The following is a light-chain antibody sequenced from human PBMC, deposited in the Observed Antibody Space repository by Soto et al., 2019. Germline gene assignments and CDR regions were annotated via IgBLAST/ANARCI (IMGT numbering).Light chain of an antibody. CDR3: QNYFSTPRT. Sequence: DIQMTQSPSSLSASLGDRVTITCRASQAISNYLSWYQQKPGKVPKLLIYAASTLHSGVPSRFSGSGSGTDSTLTISSLQPEDVATYYCQNYFSTPRTFGQGTKVDIK. J-gene: IGKJ1*01. V-gene: IGKV1-27*01. CDR2: AAS. CDR1: QAISNY.